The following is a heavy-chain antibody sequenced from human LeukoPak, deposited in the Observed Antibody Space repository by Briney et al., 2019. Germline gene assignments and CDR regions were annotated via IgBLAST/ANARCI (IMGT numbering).Heavy chain of an antibody. J-gene: IGHJ4*02. Sequence: GGSLRLSCAASGFIVSNNYMNWVRQAPGKGLVWVSRIASDGNSTTYADSVKGRFSISRDNAKNTLYLQMNSLRVEDTAVYYCARGRPHGNDYWGQGTLVTVSS. CDR1: GFIVSNNY. CDR2: IASDGNST. D-gene: IGHD4-23*01. V-gene: IGHV3-74*01. CDR3: ARGRPHGNDY.